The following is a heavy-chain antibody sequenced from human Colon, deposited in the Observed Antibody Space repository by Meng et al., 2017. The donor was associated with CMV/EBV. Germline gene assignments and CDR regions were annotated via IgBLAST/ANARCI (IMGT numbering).Heavy chain of an antibody. Sequence: GSLRLSCAVYGGSFSGYYWSWIRQPPGKGLEWIGEINHSGSTNYNPSLKSRVTISVDTSKNQFSLKLSSVTAAGTAVYHCARLSGYYSGGFFDFWGRGTLVTVSS. CDR3: ARLSGYYSGGFFDF. J-gene: IGHJ4*02. D-gene: IGHD3-3*01. CDR1: GGSFSGYY. CDR2: INHSGST. V-gene: IGHV4-34*01.